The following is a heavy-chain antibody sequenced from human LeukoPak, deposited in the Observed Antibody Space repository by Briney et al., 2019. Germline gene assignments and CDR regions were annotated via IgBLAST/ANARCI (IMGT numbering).Heavy chain of an antibody. Sequence: GGSLRLSCTASGFTFGDYSMNWVRQAPGKGLEWVSAISGSGGSTYYADSVKGRFTISRDNSKNTLYLQMNSLRAEDTAVYYCANEKSSVGATVYWGQGTLVTVSS. J-gene: IGHJ4*02. V-gene: IGHV3-23*01. D-gene: IGHD1-26*01. CDR3: ANEKSSVGATVY. CDR1: GFTFGDYS. CDR2: ISGSGGST.